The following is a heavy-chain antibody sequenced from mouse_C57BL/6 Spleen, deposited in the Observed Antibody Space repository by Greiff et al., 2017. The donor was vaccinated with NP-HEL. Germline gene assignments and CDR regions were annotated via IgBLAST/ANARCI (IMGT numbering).Heavy chain of an antibody. CDR1: GYAFSSYW. CDR2: IYPGDGDT. J-gene: IGHJ2*01. CDR3: ARSNLYYGSSYFDY. V-gene: IGHV1-80*01. D-gene: IGHD1-1*01. Sequence: QVQLQQSGAELVKPGASVKISCKASGYAFSSYWMNWVKQRPGKGLEWIGQIYPGDGDTNYNGKFKGKATLTADKSSSTAYMQLSSLTSEDSAVYFCARSNLYYGSSYFDYGGQGTTLTVSS.